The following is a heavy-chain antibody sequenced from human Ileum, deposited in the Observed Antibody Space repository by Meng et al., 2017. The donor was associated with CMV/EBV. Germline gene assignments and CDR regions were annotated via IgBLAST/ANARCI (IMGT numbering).Heavy chain of an antibody. V-gene: IGHV3-9*01. J-gene: IGHJ6*02. Sequence: SLKISCAASGFTFDDYAMHWVRQAPGKGLEWVSGIGWNSGTIGYADSVKGRFTISRDNAKNSLYLQMNSLRAEDTALYYCAKDNGLRFLENGMDVWGQGTMVTVSS. CDR1: GFTFDDYA. CDR2: IGWNSGTI. CDR3: AKDNGLRFLENGMDV. D-gene: IGHD3-3*01.